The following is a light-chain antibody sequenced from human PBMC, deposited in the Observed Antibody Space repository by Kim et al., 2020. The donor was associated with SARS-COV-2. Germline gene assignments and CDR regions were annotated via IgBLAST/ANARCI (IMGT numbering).Light chain of an antibody. CDR3: QQRSSWPGT. Sequence: EIVLTQSPVTLSLSPGERATLSCRASQSVSSYLAWYQQRPGQAPRLLMYDASNRATGIPARFSGSGSGTDFTLTISSLEPEDFAVYYCQQRSSWPGTFGQGTKVDIK. V-gene: IGKV3-11*01. CDR2: DAS. J-gene: IGKJ1*01. CDR1: QSVSSY.